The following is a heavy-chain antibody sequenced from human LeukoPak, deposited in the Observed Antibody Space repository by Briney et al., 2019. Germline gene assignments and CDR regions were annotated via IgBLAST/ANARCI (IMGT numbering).Heavy chain of an antibody. V-gene: IGHV4-39*01. Sequence: PSESLTLTCTVSGYTINSRSYYWGWIRQPPGKGLEGIGSVYYGGTTYYNQSLKSRVTISEDTSKNQYSLKLSFVTAADTAVYYCARRATTVTTGYYYYYMDVWDKGTTLTVSS. CDR3: ARRATTVTTGYYYYYMDV. J-gene: IGHJ6*03. CDR2: VYYGGTT. D-gene: IGHD4-17*01. CDR1: GYTINSRSYY.